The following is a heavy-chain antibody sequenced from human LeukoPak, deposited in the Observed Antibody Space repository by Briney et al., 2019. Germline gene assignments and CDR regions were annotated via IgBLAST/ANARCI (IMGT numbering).Heavy chain of an antibody. CDR3: ARHTGASGYDWFDP. V-gene: IGHV4-59*08. D-gene: IGHD5-18*01. Sequence: SETLSLTCTVSGGSISRYYWSWIRQPPGKGLEWIGYIYYTWTTSYNPSLKSRVTLLVDTSNNQFSLKLSSVTAADTAVYYCARHTGASGYDWFDPWGQGTLVTVSS. J-gene: IGHJ5*02. CDR1: GGSISRYY. CDR2: IYYTWTT.